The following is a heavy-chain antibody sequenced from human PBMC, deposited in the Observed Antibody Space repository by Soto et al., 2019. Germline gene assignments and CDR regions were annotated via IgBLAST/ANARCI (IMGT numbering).Heavy chain of an antibody. V-gene: IGHV4-39*01. CDR3: ARTAGQPVPYYFDY. Sequence: QLQLQESGPGLVKPSETLSLTCTVSGGSISSSSYYWGCIRQPPGKGLEWIGSIFYSGSTYYNPSLKCRVTIAVDTSKNQFSLKLSSVTAADTAVYYCARTAGQPVPYYFDYWGQGTLVTVSS. D-gene: IGHD6-6*01. CDR1: GGSISSSSYY. J-gene: IGHJ4*02. CDR2: IFYSGST.